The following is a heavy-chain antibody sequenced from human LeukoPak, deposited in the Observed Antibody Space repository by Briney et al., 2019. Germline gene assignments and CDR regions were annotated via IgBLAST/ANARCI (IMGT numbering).Heavy chain of an antibody. Sequence: SVKVSCKASGGTFSSYAISWVRQAPGQGLEWMGGIIPIFGTANYAQKFQGRVTITADESTSTAYMELSSLRSEDTAVYYCARVGTRRLSDSSGYSPWIGADDYWGQGTLVTVSS. V-gene: IGHV1-69*13. CDR2: IIPIFGTA. D-gene: IGHD3-22*01. CDR3: ARVGTRRLSDSSGYSPWIGADDY. J-gene: IGHJ4*02. CDR1: GGTFSSYA.